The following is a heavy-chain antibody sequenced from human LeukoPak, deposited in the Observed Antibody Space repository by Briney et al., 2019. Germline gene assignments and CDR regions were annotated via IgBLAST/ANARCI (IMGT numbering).Heavy chain of an antibody. D-gene: IGHD2-2*02. V-gene: IGHV3-23*01. Sequence: GGSLRLSCAASGFTFSSYAMHWVRQAPGKGLEWVSAISGSGGSTYYADSVKGRFTISRDNSKNTLYLQMNSLRAEDTAVYYCAKGATVVPAAINAFDIWGQGTMVTVSS. CDR2: ISGSGGST. CDR1: GFTFSSYA. CDR3: AKGATVVPAAINAFDI. J-gene: IGHJ3*02.